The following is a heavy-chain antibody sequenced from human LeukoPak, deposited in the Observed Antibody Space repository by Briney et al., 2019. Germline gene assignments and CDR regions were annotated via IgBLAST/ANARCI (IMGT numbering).Heavy chain of an antibody. J-gene: IGHJ4*02. Sequence: SETLSLTCAVYGGSFSGYYWSWIRQPPGKGLEWIGEINHSGSTNYNPSLKSRVTISADTSKNQFSLKLSSVTAADTAVYYCARGRLVSSQPFDYWGQGALVTVSS. CDR3: ARGRLVSSQPFDY. CDR2: INHSGST. CDR1: GGSFSGYY. V-gene: IGHV4-34*01. D-gene: IGHD6-6*01.